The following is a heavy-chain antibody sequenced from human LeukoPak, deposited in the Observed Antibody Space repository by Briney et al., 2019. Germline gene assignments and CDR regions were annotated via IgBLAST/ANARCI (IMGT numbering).Heavy chain of an antibody. CDR1: GVTVSSNY. Sequence: PGGSLRLSCAASGVTVSSNYMSWVRQAPGKGLEWVSVMYGGGSTNYADSVKGRFTISRDNSKNTLYLQMNSLRVEDTAVYYCASDPPSGGRGTWGWGQGTLVTVSS. CDR3: ASDPPSGGRGTWG. V-gene: IGHV3-53*01. D-gene: IGHD3-16*01. J-gene: IGHJ4*02. CDR2: MYGGGST.